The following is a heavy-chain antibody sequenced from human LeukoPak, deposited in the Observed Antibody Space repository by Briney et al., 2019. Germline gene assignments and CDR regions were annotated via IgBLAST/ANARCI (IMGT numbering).Heavy chain of an antibody. J-gene: IGHJ4*02. Sequence: GGSLRLSCAASGFTFSSYAMHWVRQAPGKGLEWVAVISYDGSNKYYADSVKGRFTISRDNSKNTLYLQMNSLRAEDTAVYYCARESYYDFWSGETYYFNYWGQGTLVTVSS. V-gene: IGHV3-30*04. CDR2: ISYDGSNK. CDR1: GFTFSSYA. CDR3: ARESYYDFWSGETYYFNY. D-gene: IGHD3-3*01.